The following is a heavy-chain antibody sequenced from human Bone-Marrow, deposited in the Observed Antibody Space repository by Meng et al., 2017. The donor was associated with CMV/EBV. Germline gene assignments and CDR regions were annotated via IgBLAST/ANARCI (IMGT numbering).Heavy chain of an antibody. V-gene: IGHV3-49*04. J-gene: IGHJ6*02. CDR3: ARATGLYYYGMDG. CDR2: IRSKAYGGTT. CDR1: GFTFGDYA. Sequence: GESLKISCTASGFTFGDYAMSWVRQAPGKGLEWVGFIRSKAYGGTTEYAASVKGRFTISRDDSKSIAYLQMNSLRAEDTAAYYCARATGLYYYGMDGWGQGTTVTVSS.